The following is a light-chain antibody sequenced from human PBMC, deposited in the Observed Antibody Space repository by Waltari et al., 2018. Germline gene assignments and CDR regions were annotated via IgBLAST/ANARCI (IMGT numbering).Light chain of an antibody. CDR1: QSVSSSY. Sequence: EIVLTQSPGTLSLSPGERATLSCRASQSVSSSYLAWYQQKPGQAPRLLSYGASSRSTGIPERCSGSGSGTDFTLTISRLEPEDFAVYYCQQYGSSPLTFGGGTKVEIK. CDR3: QQYGSSPLT. V-gene: IGKV3-20*01. CDR2: GAS. J-gene: IGKJ4*01.